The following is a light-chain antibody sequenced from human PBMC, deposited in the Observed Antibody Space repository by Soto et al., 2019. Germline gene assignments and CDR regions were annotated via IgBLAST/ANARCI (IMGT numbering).Light chain of an antibody. CDR3: SSYTSSSTLV. J-gene: IGLJ1*01. V-gene: IGLV2-14*01. CDR1: SSDVGGYNY. CDR2: DVN. Sequence: QSALTQPASVSGSPGQSITISCTGASSDVGGYNYVSWYQQHPGKAPKLMIYDVNDRPPGVSNRFSGSKSGNTASLTISGLQAEDEADYYCSSYTSSSTLVFGTGTKVTVL.